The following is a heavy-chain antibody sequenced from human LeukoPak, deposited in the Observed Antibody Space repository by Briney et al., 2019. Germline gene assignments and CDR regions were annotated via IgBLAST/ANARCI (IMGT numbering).Heavy chain of an antibody. J-gene: IGHJ3*02. CDR3: ARGAGSGTEEGDAFDI. CDR1: GYTFTSYY. CDR2: INPSGGST. D-gene: IGHD3-10*01. V-gene: IGHV1-46*01. Sequence: EASVKVSCKASGYTFTSYYMHWVRQAPGQGLEWMGIINPSGGSTSYAQKFQGRVTMTRDTSTSTVYMELSSLRSEDTAVYYCARGAGSGTEEGDAFDIWGQGTMVTVSS.